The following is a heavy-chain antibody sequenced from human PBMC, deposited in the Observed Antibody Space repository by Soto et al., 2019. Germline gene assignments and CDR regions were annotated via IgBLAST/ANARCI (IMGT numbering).Heavy chain of an antibody. Sequence: DVQVLESGGDLVQPGGSLRLSCAASGFTFSSYAMSWVRQAPGKGLEWVSSVSAGGDMTYYSDSVKGRFTISRDNSNNALFLHMTSLRIEDTALYYCARGDRGGSGSPASYYYSGLDVWGQGTTVTVS. D-gene: IGHD3-10*01. V-gene: IGHV3-23*01. J-gene: IGHJ6*02. CDR3: ARGDRGGSGSPASYYYSGLDV. CDR2: VSAGGDMT. CDR1: GFTFSSYA.